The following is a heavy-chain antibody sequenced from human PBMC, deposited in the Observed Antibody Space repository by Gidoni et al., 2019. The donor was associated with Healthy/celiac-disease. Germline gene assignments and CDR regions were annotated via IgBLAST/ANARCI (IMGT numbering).Heavy chain of an antibody. Sequence: QLQLQESGPGLVKPSETLSLTCTVSGGSISSSSYYWVWIRQPPGKGLEWIGSIYYSGSTYYNPSLKSRVTISVDTSKNQFSLKLSSVTAADTAVYYCARQGAGKVYWGQGTLVTVSS. CDR1: GGSISSSSYY. CDR2: IYYSGST. CDR3: ARQGAGKVY. D-gene: IGHD6-19*01. J-gene: IGHJ4*02. V-gene: IGHV4-39*01.